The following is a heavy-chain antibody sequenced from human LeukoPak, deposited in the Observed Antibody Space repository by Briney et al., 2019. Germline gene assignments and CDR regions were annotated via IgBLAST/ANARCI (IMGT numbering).Heavy chain of an antibody. D-gene: IGHD3-10*01. CDR1: GYTFTSYD. CDR2: MNPNSGNT. V-gene: IGHV1-8*01. CDR3: ASTRLWFGELFPSFFDY. Sequence: ASVKVSCKASGYTFTSYDINWVRQATGQGLEWMGWMNPNSGNTGYAQKFQGRVTMTRNTPISTAYMELSSLRSEDTAVYYCASTRLWFGELFPSFFDYWGQGTLVTVSS. J-gene: IGHJ4*02.